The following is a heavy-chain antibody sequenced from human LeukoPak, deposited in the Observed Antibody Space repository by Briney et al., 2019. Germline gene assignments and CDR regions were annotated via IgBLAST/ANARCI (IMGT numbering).Heavy chain of an antibody. V-gene: IGHV1-69*13. J-gene: IGHJ6*02. CDR2: IIPIFGTA. CDR3: AREKKQTYYYYGMDV. CDR1: GGTFSSYA. Sequence: SVKVSCKASGGTFSSYAISWVRQAPGQGLEWMGGIIPIFGTANYAQKFQGRVTITADESTSTAYMELSSLRSEDTAVYYCAREKKQTYYYYGMDVWGQGTTVTVSS.